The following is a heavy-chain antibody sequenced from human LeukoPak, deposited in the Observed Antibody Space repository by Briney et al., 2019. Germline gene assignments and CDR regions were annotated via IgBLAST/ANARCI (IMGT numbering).Heavy chain of an antibody. CDR2: ISGSGGST. V-gene: IGHV3-23*01. J-gene: IGHJ3*02. D-gene: IGHD3-3*01. CDR1: GLTFSSYA. CDR3: AKQTYYDFWSGTGAFDI. Sequence: GGSLSLSCAASGLTFSSYAMSWVRKAPGKGLEWVSAISGSGGSTYYADSVEGRCTISRDNSKNTLYLQMNSLRAEDTAVYYCAKQTYYDFWSGTGAFDIWGQGTMVTVSS.